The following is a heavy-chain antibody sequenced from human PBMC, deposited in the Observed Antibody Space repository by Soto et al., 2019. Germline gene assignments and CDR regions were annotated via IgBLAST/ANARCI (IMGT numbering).Heavy chain of an antibody. Sequence: GGSLRLSCAASGFTFSSYGMHWVRQAPGKGLEWVAVISYDGSNKYYADSVKGRFTISRDNSKNTLYLQMNSLRAEDTAVYYCAKDQEQQLSNFDYWGQGTLVTVSS. CDR2: ISYDGSNK. D-gene: IGHD6-13*01. J-gene: IGHJ4*02. CDR1: GFTFSSYG. CDR3: AKDQEQQLSNFDY. V-gene: IGHV3-30*18.